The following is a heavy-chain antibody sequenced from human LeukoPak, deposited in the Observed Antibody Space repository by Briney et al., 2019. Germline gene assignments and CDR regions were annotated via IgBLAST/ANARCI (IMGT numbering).Heavy chain of an antibody. V-gene: IGHV4-39*07. Sequence: SETLSLTCTVSGDSVSSGTYYWSWIRQPPGKGLEWIGSIYYSGSTYYNPSLKSRVTISVDTSKNQFSLKLSSVTAADTAVYYCARSTHYSYYFDYWGQGTLVTVSS. D-gene: IGHD2-21*01. CDR3: ARSTHYSYYFDY. CDR2: IYYSGST. J-gene: IGHJ4*02. CDR1: GDSVSSGTYY.